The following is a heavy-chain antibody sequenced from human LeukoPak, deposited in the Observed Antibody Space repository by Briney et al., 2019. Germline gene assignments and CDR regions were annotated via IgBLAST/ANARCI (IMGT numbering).Heavy chain of an antibody. V-gene: IGHV1-69*04. CDR1: GGTFSSYA. CDR3: ARGGVDSGDWEYFDY. J-gene: IGHJ4*02. CDR2: FVPNLCIA. D-gene: IGHD5-12*01. Sequence: GASVKVSCKASGGTFSSYAISWLRQAPGQGLEWLGSFVPNLCIANYAQKFQGRFKITSDKSTITAYMELSSLRSEDTAVEYCARGGVDSGDWEYFDYWGQGTLVTVSS.